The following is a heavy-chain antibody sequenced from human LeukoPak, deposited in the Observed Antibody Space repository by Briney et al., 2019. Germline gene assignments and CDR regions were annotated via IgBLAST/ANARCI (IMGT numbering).Heavy chain of an antibody. CDR1: GGSLSSSSYY. CDR3: ARQKSVPFDY. J-gene: IGHJ4*02. V-gene: IGHV4-39*01. Sequence: PSETLSLTCTVSGGSLSSSSYYWGWIRQPPGKGLEWIGSIYYSGSTYYNPSLKSRVTISVDTSKNQFSLKLSSVTAADTAVYYCARQKSVPFDYWGQGTLVTVSS. D-gene: IGHD5/OR15-5a*01. CDR2: IYYSGST.